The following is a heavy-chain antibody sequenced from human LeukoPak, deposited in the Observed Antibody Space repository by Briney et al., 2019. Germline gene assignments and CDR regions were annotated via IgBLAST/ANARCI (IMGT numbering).Heavy chain of an antibody. CDR2: FYYSGST. CDR3: ARGVYGSGRRRSDAFDI. J-gene: IGHJ3*02. Sequence: SETLSLTCTVSGGSISSYYWSWIRQPPGKGLEWIGYFYYSGSTNYNPSLKSRVTISVDTSKNQFSLKLSSVTAADTAVYYCARGVYGSGRRRSDAFDIWGQGTMVTVSS. V-gene: IGHV4-59*01. D-gene: IGHD3-10*01. CDR1: GGSISSYY.